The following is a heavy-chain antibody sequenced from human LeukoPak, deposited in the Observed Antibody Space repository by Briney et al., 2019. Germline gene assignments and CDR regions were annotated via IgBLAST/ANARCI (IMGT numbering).Heavy chain of an antibody. CDR3: AKDQAVAGHPLDY. Sequence: GGSMRLSCAASQFTFRNYDMHWVRQAPGKGLEWVEFIRYDGNNKYYADSVKGRFTISRDNSKNMLYLQMNSLRADDTAVYYCAKDQAVAGHPLDYWGQGTLVTVSS. V-gene: IGHV3-30*02. CDR2: IRYDGNNK. D-gene: IGHD6-19*01. J-gene: IGHJ4*02. CDR1: QFTFRNYD.